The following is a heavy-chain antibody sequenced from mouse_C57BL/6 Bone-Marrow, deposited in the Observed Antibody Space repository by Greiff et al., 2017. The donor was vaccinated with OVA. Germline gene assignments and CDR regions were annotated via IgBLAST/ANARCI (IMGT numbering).Heavy chain of an antibody. Sequence: QVQLQQPGAELVRPGSSVKLSCKASGYTFTSYWMHWVKQRPIQGLDWIGNIDPSDSETHYNQTFKDKATLTVDKSSSTAYLQLSCLTSEGFAVYYCAISGYDGSSYGYCDVWGTGTTGTVSS. D-gene: IGHD1-1*01. CDR1: GYTFTSYW. CDR3: AISGYDGSSYGYCDV. CDR2: IDPSDSET. J-gene: IGHJ1*03. V-gene: IGHV1-52*01.